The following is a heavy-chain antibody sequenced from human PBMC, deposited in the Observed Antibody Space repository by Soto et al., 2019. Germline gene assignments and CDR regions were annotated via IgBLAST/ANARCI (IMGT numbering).Heavy chain of an antibody. CDR2: ISYDGSYK. J-gene: IGHJ4*02. D-gene: IGHD2-15*01. CDR1: GIIFSDFP. V-gene: IGHV3-30-3*01. CDR3: TTAPNSRWHVFDY. Sequence: QVQLVESGGGVVQPGRSLRLSCAASGIIFSDFPMHWVRQAPGKGLEWVAIISYDGSYKSYADSVKGRFSISRVNSKNTLCLQMNSLTAEDTAMYFCTTAPNSRWHVFDYWGQGTLVTVSS.